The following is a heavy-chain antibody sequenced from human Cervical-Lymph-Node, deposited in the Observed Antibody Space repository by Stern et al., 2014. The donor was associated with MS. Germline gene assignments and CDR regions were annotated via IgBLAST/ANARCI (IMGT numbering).Heavy chain of an antibody. Sequence: VQLVESGAEVKKPGSSVKVSCKASGGTFSSFAINWVRQAPGQGLEWMGGIIPIFCVANSAQKFQVRVTITADESTNTAYMDLNSLRSDDTAVYYCARATVARGAFDVWGQGTMVTVSS. D-gene: IGHD4-23*01. CDR1: GGTFSSFA. J-gene: IGHJ3*01. CDR2: IIPIFCVA. V-gene: IGHV1-69*01. CDR3: ARATVARGAFDV.